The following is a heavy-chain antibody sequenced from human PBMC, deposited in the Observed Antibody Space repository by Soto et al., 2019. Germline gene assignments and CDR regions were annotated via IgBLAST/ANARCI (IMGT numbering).Heavy chain of an antibody. J-gene: IGHJ4*02. Sequence: EVQLLESGGGLVQPGGSLRLSCVASGFPLRNYAMSWVRQVPGKGLEWVSAITGRGDITFYVDSVKGRFTISRDDSENTLYLQMNSLRVEDTAIYYCESPPWGSTSWYVDRWGQGTLVTVSS. V-gene: IGHV3-23*01. CDR2: ITGRGDIT. D-gene: IGHD6-13*01. CDR1: GFPLRNYA. CDR3: ESPPWGSTSWYVDR.